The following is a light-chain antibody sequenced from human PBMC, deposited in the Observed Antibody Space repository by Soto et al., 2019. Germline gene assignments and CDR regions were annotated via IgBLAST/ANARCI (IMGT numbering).Light chain of an antibody. CDR2: DVS. CDR1: SSDGGGYNY. CDR3: CSYAGSYVV. Sequence: QSARTQPRSVSGSPGQSVTISCTGTSSDGGGYNYVSWYQQHPGKAPKLMIYDVSKRPSGVPDRFSGSKSGNTASLTISGLQAEDEADYYCCSYAGSYVVFGGGTKVTVL. V-gene: IGLV2-11*01. J-gene: IGLJ2*01.